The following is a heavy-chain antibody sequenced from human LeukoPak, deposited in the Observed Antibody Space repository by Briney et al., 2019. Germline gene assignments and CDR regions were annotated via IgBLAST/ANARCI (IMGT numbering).Heavy chain of an antibody. Sequence: ASVKVSCKASGYTFTSNGISWVRQAPGQGLEWMGWISAYNGNTNYEQKLQGRVTMTTDTSTSTAYMELRSLRSDDTGVYYCASLKNSYDSSGYLVTDAFDIWGQGTMVTVSS. CDR2: ISAYNGNT. D-gene: IGHD3-22*01. J-gene: IGHJ3*02. V-gene: IGHV1-18*01. CDR3: ASLKNSYDSSGYLVTDAFDI. CDR1: GYTFTSNG.